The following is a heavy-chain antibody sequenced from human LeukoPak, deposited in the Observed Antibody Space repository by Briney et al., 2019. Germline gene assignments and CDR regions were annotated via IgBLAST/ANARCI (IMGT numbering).Heavy chain of an antibody. Sequence: ASVKVSCKASGYTFTSYGISWVRQAPGQGLEWMGWISAYNDNTNYAQKFQGRVTMTRDTSISTANMELSRLRSDDTAVYYCARGEYRYYYGSGSYSNWFDPWGQGTLVTVSS. D-gene: IGHD3-10*01. V-gene: IGHV1-18*01. CDR2: ISAYNDNT. J-gene: IGHJ5*02. CDR1: GYTFTSYG. CDR3: ARGEYRYYYGSGSYSNWFDP.